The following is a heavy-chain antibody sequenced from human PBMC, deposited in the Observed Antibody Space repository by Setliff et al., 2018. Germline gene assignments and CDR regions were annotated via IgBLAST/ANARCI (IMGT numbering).Heavy chain of an antibody. CDR3: ARTGTYRYFDY. V-gene: IGHV4-59*08. J-gene: IGHJ4*02. Sequence: SETLSLTCTVSGGSVRGYYWSWIRQPPGKGLEWIGYMYYSGDTNYNPSLKSRVTISVDTSKNQFSLELRSVTAADTAVYYCARTGTYRYFDYWGRGTLVTVSS. CDR2: MYYSGDT. CDR1: GGSVRGYY. D-gene: IGHD1-1*01.